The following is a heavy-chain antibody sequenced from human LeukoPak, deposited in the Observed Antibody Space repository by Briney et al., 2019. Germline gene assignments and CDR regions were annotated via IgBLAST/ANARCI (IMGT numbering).Heavy chain of an antibody. V-gene: IGHV4-39*07. J-gene: IGHJ4*02. Sequence: SETLSLTCTVSGGSISSSSYYWGWIRQPPGKGLEWIGSIYYSGSTYYNPSLKSRVTISVDTSKNQFSLKLSSVTAADTAVYYCARARGGYSYGYHDYWGQGTLVTVSS. CDR3: ARARGGYSYGYHDY. CDR2: IYYSGST. CDR1: GGSISSSSYY. D-gene: IGHD5-18*01.